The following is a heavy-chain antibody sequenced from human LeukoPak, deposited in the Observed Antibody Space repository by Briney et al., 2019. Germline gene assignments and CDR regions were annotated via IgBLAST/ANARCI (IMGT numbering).Heavy chain of an antibody. D-gene: IGHD2-21*01. CDR1: GFTFSSYA. V-gene: IGHV3-23*01. J-gene: IGHJ4*02. CDR3: AKDRVIND. Sequence: PGGSLRLSCAASGFTFSSYAMSWVRQAPGKGLEWVSAISGSGVTSYYADSVRGQFTISRDNSKNTLYLQMNSLRAEDTAVYYCAKDRVINDWGQGTLVTVSS. CDR2: ISGSGVTS.